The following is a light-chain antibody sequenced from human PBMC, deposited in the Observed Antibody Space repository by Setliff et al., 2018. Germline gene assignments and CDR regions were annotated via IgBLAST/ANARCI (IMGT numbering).Light chain of an antibody. CDR2: DNN. CDR1: SSNIGAGYD. J-gene: IGLJ2*01. V-gene: IGLV1-51*01. CDR3: GTWDSSLSAVL. Sequence: QSVLTRPPSVSGAPGQRVTITCTGSSSNIGAGYDVHWYQQLPGTAPKLLIYDNNKRPSGIPDRFSGSKSGTSATLGITGLQTGDEADYYCGTWDSSLSAVLFGGGTKVTVL.